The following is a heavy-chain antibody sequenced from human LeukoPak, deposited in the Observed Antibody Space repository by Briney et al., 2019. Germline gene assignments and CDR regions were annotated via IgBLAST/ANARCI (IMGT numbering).Heavy chain of an antibody. J-gene: IGHJ6*03. Sequence: GGSLRLSCAASGFTFSSYSMNWVRQAPGKGLEWVSSISSSSSYIYHADSVKGRFTISRDNAKNSLYLQMNSLRAEDTAVYYCARDYYGSGSYYTDVWGKGTTVTVSS. CDR2: ISSSSSYI. CDR3: ARDYYGSGSYYTDV. CDR1: GFTFSSYS. V-gene: IGHV3-21*01. D-gene: IGHD3-10*01.